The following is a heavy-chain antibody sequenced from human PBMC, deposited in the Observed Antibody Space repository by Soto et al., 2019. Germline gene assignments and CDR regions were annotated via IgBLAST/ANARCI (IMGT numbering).Heavy chain of an antibody. CDR1: GFTFTDYG. D-gene: IGHD3-3*01. CDR2: INAGTGTT. V-gene: IGHV1-3*01. Sequence: QVRLVQSGAEVKNPGASVKVSCKASGFTFTDYGIQWVRQVPGQSLEWMGWINAGTGTTKYSQKFQGRVAFSRDTSANVAYLEVRGLRSEDTAVYYCARDHDLWSPFCFDYWGQGTLVTVSS. J-gene: IGHJ4*02. CDR3: ARDHDLWSPFCFDY.